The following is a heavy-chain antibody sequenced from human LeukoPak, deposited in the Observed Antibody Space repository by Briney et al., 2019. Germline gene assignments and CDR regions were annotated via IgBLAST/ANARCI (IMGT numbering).Heavy chain of an antibody. CDR3: ARGHGGGDCYSGYYFDY. D-gene: IGHD2-21*02. V-gene: IGHV4-34*01. Sequence: SETLSLTCAVYGGSVSGYYWSWIRQPPGKGLEWIGEINHSGSTNYNPSLKSRVTISVETSKNQFSLKLSSVTAADTAVYYCARGHGGGDCYSGYYFDYWGQGTLVTVSS. CDR2: INHSGST. J-gene: IGHJ4*02. CDR1: GGSVSGYY.